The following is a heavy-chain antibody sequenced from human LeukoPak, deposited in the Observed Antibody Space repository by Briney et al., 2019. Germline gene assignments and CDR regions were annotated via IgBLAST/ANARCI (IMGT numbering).Heavy chain of an antibody. Sequence: PSETLSLTCAVYGGSFSGYYWSWIRQPPGKGLEWIGEINHSGSTNYNPSLKSRVTISVDTSKNQFSLKLSSVTAADTAVYYCARDQGGYFDYWGQGTLVTVSS. J-gene: IGHJ4*02. D-gene: IGHD3-16*01. CDR3: ARDQGGYFDY. CDR2: INHSGST. CDR1: GGSFSGYY. V-gene: IGHV4-34*01.